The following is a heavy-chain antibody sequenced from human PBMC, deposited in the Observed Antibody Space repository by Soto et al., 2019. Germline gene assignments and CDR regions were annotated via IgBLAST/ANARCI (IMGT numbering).Heavy chain of an antibody. J-gene: IGHJ5*02. CDR3: ARDGMVRGVMVNWFDP. CDR1: GGTFSSYA. CDR2: IIPIFGTA. Sequence: GASVKVSCKASGGTFSSYAISWVRQAPGQGLEWMGGIIPIFGTANYAQKIQGRVTITADESTSTAYMELSSLRSEDTAVYYCARDGMVRGVMVNWFDPWGQGTLVTVSS. V-gene: IGHV1-69*13. D-gene: IGHD3-10*01.